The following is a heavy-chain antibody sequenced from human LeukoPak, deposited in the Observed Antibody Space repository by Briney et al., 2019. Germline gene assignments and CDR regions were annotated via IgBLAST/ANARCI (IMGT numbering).Heavy chain of an antibody. CDR2: ISSSGGST. CDR3: ARFQEDFDWLFNDY. Sequence: GGSLRLSCAASGFTFSSYAMSWVRQAPGKGLEWVSAISSSGGSTYYADSVKGRFTISRDNSKNSLYLQMNSLRAEDTAVYYCARFQEDFDWLFNDYWGQGTLVTVSS. J-gene: IGHJ4*02. V-gene: IGHV3-23*01. CDR1: GFTFSSYA. D-gene: IGHD3-9*01.